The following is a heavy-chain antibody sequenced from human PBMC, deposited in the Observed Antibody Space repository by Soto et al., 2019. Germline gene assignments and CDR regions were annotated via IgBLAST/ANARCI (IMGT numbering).Heavy chain of an antibody. Sequence: SETQSLTCTVSGDSIISSDFYWGWVRQPPGKGLEWIGSIFYLGSSYYNPSLKSRVTMSIDTSKNQFSLRLRSVTAADTALYFCARHSLALRKNNWFDPWGQGIMVTVSS. CDR3: ARHSLALRKNNWFDP. J-gene: IGHJ5*02. D-gene: IGHD3-3*02. V-gene: IGHV4-39*01. CDR1: GDSIISSDFY. CDR2: IFYLGSS.